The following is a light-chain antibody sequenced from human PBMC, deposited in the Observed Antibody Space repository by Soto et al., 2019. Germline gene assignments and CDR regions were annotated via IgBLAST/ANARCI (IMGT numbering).Light chain of an antibody. J-gene: IGKJ1*01. Sequence: EIVLTQSPATLSLSPGERATLSCRASQSVSSNLAWYQQRPGQAPRLLVYGASTRAAGVPARFSGSGSGTDFTLTISSLEPEDFAVYYCRQRSSWPWTFGQGTKVDIK. V-gene: IGKV3-11*01. CDR3: RQRSSWPWT. CDR1: QSVSSN. CDR2: GAS.